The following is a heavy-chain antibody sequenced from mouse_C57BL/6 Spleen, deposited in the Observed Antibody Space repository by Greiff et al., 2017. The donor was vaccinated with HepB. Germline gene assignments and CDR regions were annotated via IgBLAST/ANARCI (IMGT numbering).Heavy chain of an antibody. D-gene: IGHD1-1*01. Sequence: EVQLQESGPGLVKPSQSLSLTCSVTGYSITSGYYWNWIRQFPGNKLEWMGYISYDGSNNYNPSLKNRISITRDTSKNQFFLKLNSVTTEDTATYYCAREPYGSSYGYFDVWGTGTTVTVSS. CDR3: AREPYGSSYGYFDV. CDR2: ISYDGSN. CDR1: GYSITSGYY. J-gene: IGHJ1*03. V-gene: IGHV3-6*01.